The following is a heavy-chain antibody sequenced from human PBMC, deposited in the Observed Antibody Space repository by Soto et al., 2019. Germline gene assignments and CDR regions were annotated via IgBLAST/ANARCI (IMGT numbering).Heavy chain of an antibody. Sequence: SVKVSCKASGGTLSNYGISWVRQAPGQGLEWMGGIIPVFGTPNYAQKFQGRVTITADESTTTVYMEVSSLTSEDTAVYYCATDRWGIGGITSYYYGMDVWGQGTTVTVSS. CDR1: GGTLSNYG. V-gene: IGHV1-69*13. CDR2: IIPVFGTP. J-gene: IGHJ6*02. D-gene: IGHD3-3*01. CDR3: ATDRWGIGGITSYYYGMDV.